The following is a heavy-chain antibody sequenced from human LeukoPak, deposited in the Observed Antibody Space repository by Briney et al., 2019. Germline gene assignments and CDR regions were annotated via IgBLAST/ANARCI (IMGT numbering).Heavy chain of an antibody. J-gene: IGHJ4*02. Sequence: GGSLRLSCEGSGFTFNDAWMSWIRQAPGRGLEWVGRVRTTAEGETTDYAAPVRGRFIISRDDSKNMVFLQMNRLETEDTAIYYCTAGLGKTDDDSWGQGTLVTVSS. D-gene: IGHD4-11*01. CDR3: TAGLGKTDDDS. CDR1: GFTFNDAW. V-gene: IGHV3-15*01. CDR2: VRTTAEGETT.